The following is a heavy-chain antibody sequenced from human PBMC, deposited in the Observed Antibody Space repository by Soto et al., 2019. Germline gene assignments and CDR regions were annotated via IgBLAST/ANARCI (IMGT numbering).Heavy chain of an antibody. Sequence: ASVKVSCKASGGTFSSYAISWVRQAPGQGLEWMGGIIPIFGTANYAQKFQGRVTITADESTSTAYMELSSLRSEDTAVYYCARGSTMIEYNWFDPWGQGTLVTVAS. CDR1: GGTFSSYA. J-gene: IGHJ5*02. V-gene: IGHV1-69*13. D-gene: IGHD3-22*01. CDR2: IIPIFGTA. CDR3: ARGSTMIEYNWFDP.